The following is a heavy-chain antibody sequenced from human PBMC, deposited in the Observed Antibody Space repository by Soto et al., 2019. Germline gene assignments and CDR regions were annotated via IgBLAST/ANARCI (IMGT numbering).Heavy chain of an antibody. CDR1: GYTFTSYD. D-gene: IGHD1-20*01. J-gene: IGHJ4*02. V-gene: IGHV1-8*01. Sequence: ASVKVSCKASGYTFTSYDINWVRQATGQGLEWMGWMNPNSGNTGYAQKFQGRVTMTRNTSISTAYMELSSLRSEDTAVYYCARGLIAAPSYNWNDGMEFDYWGQGTLVTVSS. CDR3: ARGLIAAPSYNWNDGMEFDY. CDR2: MNPNSGNT.